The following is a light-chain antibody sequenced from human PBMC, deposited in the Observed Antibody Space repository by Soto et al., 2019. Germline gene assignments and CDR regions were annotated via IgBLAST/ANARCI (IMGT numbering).Light chain of an antibody. CDR2: GAS. J-gene: IGKJ1*01. Sequence: EIVMTQSPATLSVSPVERATLSCMASQSVSSKLAWFQQKAGQGPRLLIYGASTRATGIPARFSGSGSGTEFTLTISSLQSEDFAVYFCEQYSNWWTFGQGTKVDIK. V-gene: IGKV3-15*01. CDR1: QSVSSK. CDR3: EQYSNWWT.